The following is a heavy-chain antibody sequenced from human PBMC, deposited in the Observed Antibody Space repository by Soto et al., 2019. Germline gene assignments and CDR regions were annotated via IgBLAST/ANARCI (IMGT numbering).Heavy chain of an antibody. D-gene: IGHD6-19*01. Sequence: PGGSLRLSCAASGFTFDDYAMHWVRQAPGKGLEWVSGISWNSGSIGYADSVKGRFTISRDNAKNSLYLQMNSLRAEDTALYYCAKANSVAGFLLGDRFDYWGQGTLVTVSS. CDR2: ISWNSGSI. CDR3: AKANSVAGFLLGDRFDY. V-gene: IGHV3-9*01. J-gene: IGHJ4*02. CDR1: GFTFDDYA.